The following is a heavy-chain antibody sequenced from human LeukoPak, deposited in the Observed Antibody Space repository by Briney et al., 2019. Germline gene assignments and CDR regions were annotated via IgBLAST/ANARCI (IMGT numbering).Heavy chain of an antibody. V-gene: IGHV1-2*02. CDR1: GYSFTDHY. D-gene: IGHD3-10*01. CDR3: TRAVGGSGSWKYYYGMDV. Sequence: VKVSCKASGYSFTDHYMHWVRQAPGQGLEWMGWIIPNSGTTNYEQKFQGRVTMTRDTSISTAYMELSRLRSDDTAVYYCTRAVGGSGSWKYYYGMDVWGQGTTVTVSS. CDR2: IIPNSGTT. J-gene: IGHJ6*02.